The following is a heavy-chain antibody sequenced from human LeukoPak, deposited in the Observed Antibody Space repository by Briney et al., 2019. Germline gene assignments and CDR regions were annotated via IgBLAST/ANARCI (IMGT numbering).Heavy chain of an antibody. CDR2: ISSSGSSI. Sequence: PGGSLRLSCAASGFTFSHYYMSWIRQAPGKGLEWVSYISSSGSSIYYADSVKGRFTISRGNAKNSLYLQMNSLRAEDTAVYYCARTPWSSGFQHWGQGTLVTVS. J-gene: IGHJ1*01. V-gene: IGHV3-11*04. CDR3: ARTPWSSGFQH. CDR1: GFTFSHYY. D-gene: IGHD2-8*02.